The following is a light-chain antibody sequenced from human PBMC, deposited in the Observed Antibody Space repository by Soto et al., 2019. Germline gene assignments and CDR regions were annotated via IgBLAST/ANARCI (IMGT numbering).Light chain of an antibody. CDR2: DAS. CDR1: ETLISF. V-gene: IGKV3-15*01. Sequence: EIVLTQSPATLSVSPGERVTLSCRASETLISFLAWYQQKPGQAPRLLIYDASTRATGVPARFSGSGSATDFTLTISSLQSEDFAVYYCQSYNDWPFAFGQGTKLEI. J-gene: IGKJ2*01. CDR3: QSYNDWPFA.